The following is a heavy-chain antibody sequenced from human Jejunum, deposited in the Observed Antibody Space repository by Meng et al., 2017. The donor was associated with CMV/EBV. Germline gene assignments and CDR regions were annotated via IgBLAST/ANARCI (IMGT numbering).Heavy chain of an antibody. CDR1: GFTFSSQA. Sequence: PYGFTFSSQARHWVRQAPGKGLEWVAVTSYDGNSQYYTDSVKGRFTISRDNSDNMLYLQMNSLRADDTAIYYCARDGGGFNSSPFDYWGQGTLVTVSS. CDR2: TSYDGNSQ. J-gene: IGHJ4*02. CDR3: ARDGGGFNSSPFDY. V-gene: IGHV3-30*04. D-gene: IGHD3-16*01.